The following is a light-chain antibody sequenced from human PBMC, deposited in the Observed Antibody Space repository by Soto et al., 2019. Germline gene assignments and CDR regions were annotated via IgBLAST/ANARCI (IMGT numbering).Light chain of an antibody. J-gene: IGKJ3*01. V-gene: IGKV3-11*01. Sequence: EIVLTQSPATLSLSPGDRATLSCRASQSVSTYLAWYQQKPGQAPRLLIYDASSRATGIPARFSGSGSGTDFTLTISSLEPEDFAVYYCQQRSNCPITFGPGTKVYI. CDR2: DAS. CDR1: QSVSTY. CDR3: QQRSNCPIT.